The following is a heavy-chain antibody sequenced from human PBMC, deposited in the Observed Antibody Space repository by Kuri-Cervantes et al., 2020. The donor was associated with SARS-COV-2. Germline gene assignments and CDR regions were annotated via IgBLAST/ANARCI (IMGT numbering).Heavy chain of an antibody. CDR3: ARSAAAFYGMDV. Sequence: GSLRLSCSVSGDSISPYYWTWIRQPPGKGLEWIGHIYHSGSVNYNPSLMSRLTISVDKSKNQVSLKLTSVTAADTAVYYCARSAAAFYGMDVWGQGTTVTVSS. D-gene: IGHD2-2*01. CDR1: GDSISPYY. J-gene: IGHJ6*02. CDR2: IYHSGSV. V-gene: IGHV4-59*01.